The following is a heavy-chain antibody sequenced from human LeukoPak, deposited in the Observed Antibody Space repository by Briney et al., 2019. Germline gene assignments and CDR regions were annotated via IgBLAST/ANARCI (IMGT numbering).Heavy chain of an antibody. D-gene: IGHD6-19*01. CDR3: AGDRSSSGWYKYYFGY. Sequence: VASVKVSCKASGYTFTSYGISWVRQAPGQGLEWMGWISAYNSNTNYAQKLQGRVTMTTDTSTSTAYMELRSLTSGDTAVYYCAGDRSSSGWYKYYFGYWGQGTLVTVSS. V-gene: IGHV1-18*01. CDR2: ISAYNSNT. CDR1: GYTFTSYG. J-gene: IGHJ4*02.